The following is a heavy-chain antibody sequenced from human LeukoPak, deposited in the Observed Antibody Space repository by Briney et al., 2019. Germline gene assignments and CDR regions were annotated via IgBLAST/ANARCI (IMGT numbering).Heavy chain of an antibody. V-gene: IGHV3-7*04. J-gene: IGHJ3*01. Sequence: SVKGRFTVSRDNAQDSLYLQLNNLKAGDTPVYYCARALTPDALDLWGQGTMVTVSS. CDR3: ARALTPDALDL.